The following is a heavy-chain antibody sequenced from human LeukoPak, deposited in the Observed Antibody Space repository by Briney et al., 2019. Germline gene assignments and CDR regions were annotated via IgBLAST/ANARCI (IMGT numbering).Heavy chain of an antibody. D-gene: IGHD3-10*01. J-gene: IGHJ5*02. CDR2: ISPNSGST. V-gene: IGHV1-46*01. CDR3: AREDRGDGEAFDP. CDR1: GYTFTSYY. Sequence: ASVKVSCKASGYTFTSYYMHWVRQAPGQGLEWMGIISPNSGSTSYAQKFQGRISMTRDTSTSTVYMELSSLRSEDTAVYFCAREDRGDGEAFDPWGQGTLVTVSA.